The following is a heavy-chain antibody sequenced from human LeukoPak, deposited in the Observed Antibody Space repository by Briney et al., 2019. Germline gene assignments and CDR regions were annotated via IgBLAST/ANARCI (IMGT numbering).Heavy chain of an antibody. CDR2: IYYSGST. V-gene: IGHV4-39*01. Sequence: SETLSLTCTVSGGSISSSSYYWGWIRQPPGKGLEWIGSIYYSGSTYYNPSLKSRVTISVDTSKNQFSLKLSSVIAADTAVYYCARYHVLNRGVNWFDPWGQGTLVAVSS. CDR1: GGSISSSSYY. CDR3: ARYHVLNRGVNWFDP. J-gene: IGHJ5*02. D-gene: IGHD2-2*01.